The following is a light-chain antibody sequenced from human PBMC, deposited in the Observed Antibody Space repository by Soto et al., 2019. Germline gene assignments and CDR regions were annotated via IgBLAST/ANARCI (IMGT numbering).Light chain of an antibody. CDR2: EVS. CDR3: SSLTTSFTWV. V-gene: IGLV2-14*01. CDR1: SSDVGAYNY. Sequence: QSVLTQPASVSGSPGQSIAISCTGSSSDVGAYNYVSWYQQHPGKAPKLLVSEVSNRPSGVSDRFSGSKSGNTASLTISGLQAEDQADYYSSSLTTSFTWVFGTGPKVTVL. J-gene: IGLJ1*01.